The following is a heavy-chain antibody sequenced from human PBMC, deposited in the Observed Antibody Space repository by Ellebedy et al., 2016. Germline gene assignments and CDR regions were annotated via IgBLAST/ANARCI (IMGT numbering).Heavy chain of an antibody. J-gene: IGHJ4*02. V-gene: IGHV1-2*04. CDR3: ARGMRNDIVVVVAATPFDY. CDR2: INPNSGGT. D-gene: IGHD2-15*01. CDR1: GYTFTGYY. Sequence: ASVKVSCKASGYTFTGYYMHWVRQAPGQGLEWMGWINPNSGGTNYAQKFQGWVTMTRDTSISTAYMELSRLRSDDTAVYYCARGMRNDIVVVVAATPFDYWGQGTLVTVSS.